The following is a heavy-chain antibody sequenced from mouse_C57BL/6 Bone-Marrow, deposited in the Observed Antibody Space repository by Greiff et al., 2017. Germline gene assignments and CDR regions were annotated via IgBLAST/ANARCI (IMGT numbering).Heavy chain of an antibody. V-gene: IGHV1-5*01. CDR3: TGDDYERGLDY. J-gene: IGHJ2*01. D-gene: IGHD2-4*01. CDR2: IYPGNSDT. CDR1: GYTFTSYW. Sequence: EVQLQESGTVLARPGASVKMSCKTSGYTFTSYWMHWVKQRPGQGLEWIGAIYPGNSDTSYNQKFKGKAKLTAVTSASTAYMELSSLTNEDSAVXYCTGDDYERGLDYWGQGTTLTVSS.